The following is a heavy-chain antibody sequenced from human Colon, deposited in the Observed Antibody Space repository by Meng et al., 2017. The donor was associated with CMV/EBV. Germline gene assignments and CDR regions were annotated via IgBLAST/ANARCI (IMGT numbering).Heavy chain of an antibody. CDR1: GYTFSDYH. J-gene: IGHJ4*02. CDR3: ARDPSGSRVPFDY. CDR2: INSNSGAT. Sequence: QVLLGQTGGGVKKPGAPVKVSCKAAGYTFSDYHINWVRQAPGQGLEWMGWINSNSGATDYAQKFQGRLTMTRDTSITTVYMELSSLRSDDTAVYYCARDPSGSRVPFDYWGQGSLVTVSS. D-gene: IGHD1-26*01. V-gene: IGHV1-2*02.